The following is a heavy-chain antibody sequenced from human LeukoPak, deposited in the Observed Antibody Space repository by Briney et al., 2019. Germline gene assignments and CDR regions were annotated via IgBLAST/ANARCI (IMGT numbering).Heavy chain of an antibody. CDR3: AKNPRSGWYLIWFDP. CDR1: GFTFSSYW. V-gene: IGHV3-23*01. Sequence: PGGSLRLSCAASGFTFSSYWMHWVRQAPGKGLEWVSAISGSGGSTYYADSVKGRFTISRDNSKNTLYLQMNSLRAEDTAVYYCAKNPRSGWYLIWFDPWGQGTLVTVSS. J-gene: IGHJ5*02. CDR2: ISGSGGST. D-gene: IGHD6-19*01.